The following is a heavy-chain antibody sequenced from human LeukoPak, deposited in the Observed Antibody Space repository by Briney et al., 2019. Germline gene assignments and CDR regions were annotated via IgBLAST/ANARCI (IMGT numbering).Heavy chain of an antibody. CDR1: GFIFRKYV. D-gene: IGHD3-22*01. Sequence: GGSLRLSCAASGFIFRKYVMSWVRQAPGKGLEWVSAISSSGASTYYADSVKGRFTISRDNSKNTLYLQMNSLRAEDTAVYYCARDLNRIVVPEGYFDYWGQGILVTVSS. J-gene: IGHJ4*02. CDR2: ISSSGAST. CDR3: ARDLNRIVVPEGYFDY. V-gene: IGHV3-23*01.